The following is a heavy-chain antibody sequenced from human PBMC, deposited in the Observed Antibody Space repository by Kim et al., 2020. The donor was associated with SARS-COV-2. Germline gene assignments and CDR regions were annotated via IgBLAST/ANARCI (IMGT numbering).Heavy chain of an antibody. CDR2: IYSAGSTT. J-gene: IGHJ4*02. CDR1: EFTFSNYA. D-gene: IGHD3-16*01. V-gene: IGHV3-23*03. Sequence: GGSLRLSCAASEFTFSNYAMSWVRQAPGKGLEWVSVIYSAGSTTYYADSVKGRFTISRDNSKNTLFLQMNSLRAEDTAVYYCAKEASGGWLHNAYYYDCWGQGTLVTVSS. CDR3: AKEASGGWLHNAYYYDC.